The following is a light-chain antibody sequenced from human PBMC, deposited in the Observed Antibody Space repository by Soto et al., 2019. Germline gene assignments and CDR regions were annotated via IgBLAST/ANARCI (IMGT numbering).Light chain of an antibody. CDR3: QQYNNWPQYT. Sequence: EVVRTQSPATLSVSPGERGALSCRASQSVSNKLAWYHQKPGQPPSLLIYEASTRATGIPARFSGSGSGTEFILSISSLQSADFGVYFCQQYNNWPQYTFGQGTNLEI. J-gene: IGKJ2*01. CDR2: EAS. V-gene: IGKV3-15*01. CDR1: QSVSNK.